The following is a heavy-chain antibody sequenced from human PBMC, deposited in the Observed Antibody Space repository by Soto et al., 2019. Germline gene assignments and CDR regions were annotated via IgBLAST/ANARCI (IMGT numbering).Heavy chain of an antibody. CDR1: GRTFSSYA. D-gene: IGHD2-2*01. Sequence: QVQLVQSGAEVKKPGSSVKVSCKASGRTFSSYAISWVRQAPGQGLEWMGGIIPIFGTANYAQKFQGRVTITADESTSTPYMELSSLRSEDTAVYYCASGSTSDYYYGMDVWGQGTTVTVSS. V-gene: IGHV1-69*01. CDR3: ASGSTSDYYYGMDV. CDR2: IIPIFGTA. J-gene: IGHJ6*02.